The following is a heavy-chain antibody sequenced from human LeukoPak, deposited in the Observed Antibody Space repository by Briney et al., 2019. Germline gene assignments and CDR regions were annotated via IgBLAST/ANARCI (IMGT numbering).Heavy chain of an antibody. CDR1: GFTFSGSA. Sequence: PGESLRLSCAASGFTFSGSAMHWVRQASGKGLEWVGRIRSKANSYATAYAASVKGRFTISRDDSKNTAYLQMNSLKTEDTAVYYCTTNDYYYDSSGYYYVDYWGQGTLVTVSS. CDR2: IRSKANSYAT. D-gene: IGHD3-22*01. J-gene: IGHJ4*02. V-gene: IGHV3-73*01. CDR3: TTNDYYYDSSGYYYVDY.